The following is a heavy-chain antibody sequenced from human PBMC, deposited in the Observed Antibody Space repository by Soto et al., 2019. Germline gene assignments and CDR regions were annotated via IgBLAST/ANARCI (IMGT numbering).Heavy chain of an antibody. J-gene: IGHJ5*02. V-gene: IGHV3-23*01. D-gene: IGHD3-3*01. CDR1: GFICSSYD. CDR3: ARDHYDFWSGFPPTIWFHP. Sequence: PGGSLRLSCAVSGFICSSYDMSWVRQAPGKGLEWVSTILVGGSTHYEDSVKGRFTISRDTSKNTVYLQMNSLTAGDTAVYYCARDHYDFWSGFPPTIWFHPWGQGTLVTVSS. CDR2: ILVGGST.